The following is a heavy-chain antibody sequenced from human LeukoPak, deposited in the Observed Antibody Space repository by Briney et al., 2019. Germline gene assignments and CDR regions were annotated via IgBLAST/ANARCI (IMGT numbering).Heavy chain of an antibody. CDR1: GFTFDDYG. D-gene: IGHD2-15*01. J-gene: IGHJ4*02. V-gene: IGHV3-20*04. CDR2: INWNGGST. Sequence: PGGSLRLSCAASGFTFDDYGMSWVRQAPGKGLEWVSGINWNGGSTGYADSVKGRFTISRDNARNSLYLQMNSLRAEDTAMYYCARDVVVVVASDSNFNYWGQGTLVTVSS. CDR3: ARDVVVVVASDSNFNY.